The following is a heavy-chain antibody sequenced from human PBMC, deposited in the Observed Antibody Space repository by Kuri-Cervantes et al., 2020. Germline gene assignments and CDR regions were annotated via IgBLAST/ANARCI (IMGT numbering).Heavy chain of an antibody. CDR1: GYTFTSYG. D-gene: IGHD2-2*01. CDR3: ARIGYCSSTSCYDY. J-gene: IGHJ4*02. V-gene: IGHV1-18*01. CDR2: INAGNGNT. Sequence: ASVKVSCKASGYTFTSYGISWVRQAPGQGLEWMGWINAGNGNTKYSQKFQGRVTITRDTSASTAYMELSSLRSDDTAVYYCARIGYCSSTSCYDYWGQGTLDTVSS.